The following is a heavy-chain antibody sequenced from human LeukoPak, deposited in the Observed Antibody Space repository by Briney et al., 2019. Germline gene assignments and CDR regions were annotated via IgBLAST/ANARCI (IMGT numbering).Heavy chain of an antibody. D-gene: IGHD2-15*01. CDR3: AKETVVVVAATPDAFDI. V-gene: IGHV3-23*01. Sequence: GGSLRLSCAASGFTFSSYAMSWVRQAPGKGLEWVSGISGSGGSTHYADSVKDRFTISRDNSKNTLYLQMNSLRAEDTAVYYGAKETVVVVAATPDAFDIWGQGTMVTVSS. CDR1: GFTFSSYA. J-gene: IGHJ3*02. CDR2: ISGSGGST.